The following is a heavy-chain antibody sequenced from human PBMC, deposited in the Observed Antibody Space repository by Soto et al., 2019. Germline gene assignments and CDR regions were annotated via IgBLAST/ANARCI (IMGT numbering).Heavy chain of an antibody. Sequence: EVQLLESGGGLVQPGGSLRLSCAASGFTFSSYAMSWVRQAPGKGLEWVSAISGSGGSTYYADSVKGRFTISRDNSKKTLYLQMHSPRAEDSAVYYCAKAGGYCSGRHLDYYYCGMDVWGQGTTVTVSS. CDR1: GFTFSSYA. V-gene: IGHV3-23*01. CDR2: ISGSGGST. D-gene: IGHD3-10*01. CDR3: AKAGGYCSGRHLDYYYCGMDV. J-gene: IGHJ6*02.